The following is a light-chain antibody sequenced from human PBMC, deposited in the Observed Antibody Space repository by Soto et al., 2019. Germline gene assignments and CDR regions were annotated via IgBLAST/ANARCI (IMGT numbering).Light chain of an antibody. Sequence: EIVLTQSPGTLSLSPGERATLSCMASQSVSSSYLAWSQQKPGQAPRLLIYGASSRATGIPDRFSGRGSGTDFTLTISRLEPEDFAVYYCQQYGSSPPSSTFGQGTRLEIK. V-gene: IGKV3-20*01. CDR1: QSVSSSY. CDR2: GAS. CDR3: QQYGSSPPSST. J-gene: IGKJ5*01.